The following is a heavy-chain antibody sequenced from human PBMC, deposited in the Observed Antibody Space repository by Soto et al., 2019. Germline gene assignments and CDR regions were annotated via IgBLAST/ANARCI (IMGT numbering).Heavy chain of an antibody. V-gene: IGHV3-53*02. J-gene: IGHJ4*02. CDR3: ARGYSSGWHYFDY. D-gene: IGHD6-19*01. CDR2: IYSGGST. Sequence: EVQLVETGGGLIQPGGSLRLSCAASGFTVSSNYMSWVRQAPGKGLEWVSVIYSGGSTYYADSVKGRFTISRDNSKNTLYLQMNSLRAEDTAVYYCARGYSSGWHYFDYWGQGTLVTVSS. CDR1: GFTVSSNY.